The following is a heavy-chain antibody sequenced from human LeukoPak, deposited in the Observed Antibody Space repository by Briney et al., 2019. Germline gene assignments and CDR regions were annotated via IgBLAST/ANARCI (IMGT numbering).Heavy chain of an antibody. CDR1: GFTFSSYE. V-gene: IGHV3-23*01. J-gene: IGHJ4*02. Sequence: GGSLRLSCAASGFTFSSYEMSWVRQAPGKGLEWVSAISGSSGSTYYADSVKGRFTISRDNSKNTLYLQMNSLRAEDTAVYYCAKGRGYSREGFDYWGQGTLVTVSS. CDR3: AKGRGYSREGFDY. D-gene: IGHD6-13*01. CDR2: ISGSSGST.